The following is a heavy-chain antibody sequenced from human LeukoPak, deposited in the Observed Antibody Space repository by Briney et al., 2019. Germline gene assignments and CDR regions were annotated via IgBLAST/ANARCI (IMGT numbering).Heavy chain of an antibody. CDR1: GFTFSSAW. V-gene: IGHV3-66*01. Sequence: GGSLRLSCAASGFTFSSAWMGWVRQAPGKGLEWVSVIYSGGTKYYADFVKGRFTISRDKSKNTLYLQMNSLRADDTAVYYCTKVVRIVATPEYYYDYWGQGTLLTVSS. D-gene: IGHD5-12*01. J-gene: IGHJ4*02. CDR3: TKVVRIVATPEYYYDY. CDR2: IYSGGTK.